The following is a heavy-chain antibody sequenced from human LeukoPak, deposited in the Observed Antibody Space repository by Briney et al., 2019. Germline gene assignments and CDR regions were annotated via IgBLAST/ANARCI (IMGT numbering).Heavy chain of an antibody. CDR2: ISGSGGST. V-gene: IGHV3-23*01. Sequence: GGSLRLSCAASGFTFSSYAMTWVRQAPGKGLEWVSAISGSGGSTYYADSVKGRFTISRDNSKNTLFLQMNSLRAEDTAVYYCAKDLLREMATITAPYYFDYWGQGTLVTVSS. J-gene: IGHJ4*02. CDR1: GFTFSSYA. D-gene: IGHD5-24*01. CDR3: AKDLLREMATITAPYYFDY.